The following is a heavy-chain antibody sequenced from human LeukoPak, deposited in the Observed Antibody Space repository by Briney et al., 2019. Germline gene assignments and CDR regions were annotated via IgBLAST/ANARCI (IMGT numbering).Heavy chain of an antibody. V-gene: IGHV7-4-1*02. CDR3: ARVIPPITYDYVWGSYRYNFDY. CDR2: INTNTGNP. J-gene: IGHJ4*02. D-gene: IGHD3-16*02. Sequence: GASVKVSCKASGYTFTSYAMNWVRQAPGQGLEWMGWINTNTGNPTYAQGFTGRFVFSLDTSVSTAYLQISSLEAEDTAVYYCARVIPPITYDYVWGSYRYNFDYWGQGTLVTVSS. CDR1: GYTFTSYA.